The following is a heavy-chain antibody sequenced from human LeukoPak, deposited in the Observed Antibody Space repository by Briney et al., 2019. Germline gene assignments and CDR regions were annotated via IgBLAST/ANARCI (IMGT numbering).Heavy chain of an antibody. J-gene: IGHJ4*02. CDR2: IYYSGST. V-gene: IGHV4-31*03. D-gene: IGHD3-22*01. Sequence: SETLSLTCTVSGGSISSGGYYWSWIRQHPGKGLGWIGYIYYSGSTYYNPSLKSRVTISVDTSRNQFSLKLSSVTAADTAVYYCARVRTGTMIVVPRGYFDYWGQGTLVTVSS. CDR1: GGSISSGGYY. CDR3: ARVRTGTMIVVPRGYFDY.